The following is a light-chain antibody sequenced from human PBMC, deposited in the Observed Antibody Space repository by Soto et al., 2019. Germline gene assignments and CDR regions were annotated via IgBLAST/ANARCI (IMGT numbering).Light chain of an antibody. CDR3: QQYGSSGT. V-gene: IGKV3-20*01. CDR1: QSVSSSY. Sequence: PGEIVSLSCGASQSVSSSYLTWYQQKPGQAPRLLIYGASTRATGIPARFSGSGSGTDFTLTISRLETEDFAVYYCQQYGSSGTFGQGTKVDIK. J-gene: IGKJ1*01. CDR2: GAS.